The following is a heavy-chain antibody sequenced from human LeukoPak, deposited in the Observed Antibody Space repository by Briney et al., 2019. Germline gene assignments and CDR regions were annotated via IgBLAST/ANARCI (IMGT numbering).Heavy chain of an antibody. CDR1: GGSISSYY. V-gene: IGHV4-59*01. CDR2: IYYSGST. J-gene: IGHJ5*02. Sequence: SETLSLTCTVSGGSISSYYWSWIRQPPGKGLEWIGYIYYSGSTNYNPSLKSRVTISVDTSKNQFSLKLSSVTAADTAVYYCAGAPYYDFWSGYSEQNWFDPWGQGTLVTVSS. CDR3: AGAPYYDFWSGYSEQNWFDP. D-gene: IGHD3-3*01.